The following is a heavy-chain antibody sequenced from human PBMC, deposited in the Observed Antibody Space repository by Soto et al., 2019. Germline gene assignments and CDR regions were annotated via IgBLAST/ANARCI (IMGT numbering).Heavy chain of an antibody. J-gene: IGHJ6*02. CDR2: MNPNSGNT. D-gene: IGHD2-2*01. V-gene: IGHV1-8*01. CDR3: ARVVLVPAATYYYYGMDV. CDR1: GYTFTGYD. Sequence: QVQLVQSGAEVKKPGASVKVSCKASGYTFTGYDINWVRQATGQGLEWMGWMNPNSGNTGYAQKFQGRVTMTRNTSISTAYMELSSLRSEDTAVYYCARVVLVPAATYYYYGMDVWGQGTTVTVSS.